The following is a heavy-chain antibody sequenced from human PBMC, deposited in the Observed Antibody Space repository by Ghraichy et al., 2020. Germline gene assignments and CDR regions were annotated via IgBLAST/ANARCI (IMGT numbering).Heavy chain of an antibody. V-gene: IGHV3-7*01. CDR2: INQDGGEK. J-gene: IGHJ6*02. CDR1: GFTFSGYW. Sequence: GGSLRLSCAASGFTFSGYWMNWVHQAPGKGLEWVANINQDGGEKYYVDSVKGRFTISRDNAKTSVYLQMNSLSAEDTAVYYCARDGATGTRGFYYGLDVWGQGTTVTVSS. CDR3: ARDGATGTRGFYYGLDV. D-gene: IGHD1-1*01.